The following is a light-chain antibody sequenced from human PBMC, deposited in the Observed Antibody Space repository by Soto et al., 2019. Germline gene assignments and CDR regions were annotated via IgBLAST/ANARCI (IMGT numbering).Light chain of an antibody. CDR2: GAY. CDR3: KQRSNWPFT. Sequence: EKVMTQSPATLSVSPGGRATLSCRASQSVSSNLAWYQQKPGQAPRLLIYGAYNRATGIQARFSGSGSRTDFTLTIRSLEPEDFAVYYCKQRSNWPFTFGPGTKVDIK. V-gene: IGKV3-11*01. J-gene: IGKJ3*01. CDR1: QSVSSN.